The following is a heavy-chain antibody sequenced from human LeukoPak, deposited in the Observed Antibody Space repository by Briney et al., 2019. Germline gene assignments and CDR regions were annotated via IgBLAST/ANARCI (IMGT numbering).Heavy chain of an antibody. V-gene: IGHV4-30-4*01. CDR3: ARERYCSGGSCYSLEKIDY. CDR1: GGSISSGDYY. J-gene: IGHJ4*02. Sequence: SQTLSLTCTVSGGSISSGDYYWSWIRQPPGKGLEWIGYIYYSGSTYYNPSLKSRITISVDTFKNQFSLKLSSVTAADTAVYYCARERYCSGGSCYSLEKIDYWGQGTLVTVSS. D-gene: IGHD2-15*01. CDR2: IYYSGST.